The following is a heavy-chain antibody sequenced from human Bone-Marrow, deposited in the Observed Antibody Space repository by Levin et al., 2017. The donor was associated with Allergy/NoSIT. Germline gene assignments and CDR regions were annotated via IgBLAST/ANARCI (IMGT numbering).Heavy chain of an antibody. CDR3: AREARTYYYDSSGYYPWFDP. V-gene: IGHV1-3*01. CDR1: GYTFTSYA. J-gene: IGHJ5*02. Sequence: PGASVKVSCKASGYTFTSYAMHWVRQAPGQRLEWMGWINAGNGNTKYSQKFQGRVTITRDTSASTAYMELSSLRSEDTAVYYCAREARTYYYDSSGYYPWFDPWGQGTLVTVSS. CDR2: INAGNGNT. D-gene: IGHD3-22*01.